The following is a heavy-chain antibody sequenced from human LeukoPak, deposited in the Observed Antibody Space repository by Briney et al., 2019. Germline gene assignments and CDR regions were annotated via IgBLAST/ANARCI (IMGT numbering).Heavy chain of an antibody. CDR1: GGSISSYY. Sequence: SEALSLTCTVSGGSISSYYWSWIRQPPGKGLEWIGYIYYSGGTKYNPSLKNRVTISVGTSKNQISLKLSSVTAADTAVYYCARHPLGAGQWQFGYWGQGTLVTVSS. V-gene: IGHV4-59*08. CDR2: IYYSGGT. CDR3: ARHPLGAGQWQFGY. J-gene: IGHJ4*02. D-gene: IGHD6-19*01.